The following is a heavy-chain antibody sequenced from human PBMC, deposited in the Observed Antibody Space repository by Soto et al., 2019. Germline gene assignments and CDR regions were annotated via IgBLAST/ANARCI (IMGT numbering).Heavy chain of an antibody. Sequence: GASVKVSFKVSGGPFTSYAISWLRQAPGQGLEWMGKILPMFGSANYPEKFLGRVTITADTSTTTVYMKLDGLESEDTAVYFCARDGYFDSSGHYHPGGGTLDYWGQGTLVTVSS. CDR1: GGPFTSYA. CDR2: ILPMFGSA. J-gene: IGHJ4*02. CDR3: ARDGYFDSSGHYHPGGGTLDY. D-gene: IGHD3-22*01. V-gene: IGHV1-69*06.